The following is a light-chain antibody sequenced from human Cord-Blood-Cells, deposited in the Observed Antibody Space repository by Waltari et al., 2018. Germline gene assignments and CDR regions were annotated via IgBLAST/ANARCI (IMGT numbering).Light chain of an antibody. CDR3: CSYAGSSTYV. Sequence: QSALTQPASVSGSPGQSITISCPGTRSDVGRYNLVPWYQQHPGKAPKLMIYEGSKRPSGVSNRFSGSKSGNTASLTISGLQAEDEADYYCCSYAGSSTYVFGTGTKVTVL. CDR2: EGS. V-gene: IGLV2-23*01. CDR1: RSDVGRYNL. J-gene: IGLJ1*01.